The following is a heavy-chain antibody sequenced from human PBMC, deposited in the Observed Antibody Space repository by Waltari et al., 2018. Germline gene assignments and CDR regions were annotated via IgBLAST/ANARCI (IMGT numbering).Heavy chain of an antibody. CDR1: GFPFSSSW. D-gene: IGHD1-7*01. Sequence: EVQLVESGGGLVQPGGSLRLSCAASGFPFSSSWMLWVRQAPGKGLVWVSRINNDGSSASYADSVKGRFTISRDNAKSTLYLQMNSLRAEDTAVYYCASGNSHAFDIWGQGTMVTVSS. CDR3: ASGNSHAFDI. J-gene: IGHJ3*02. CDR2: INNDGSSA. V-gene: IGHV3-74*01.